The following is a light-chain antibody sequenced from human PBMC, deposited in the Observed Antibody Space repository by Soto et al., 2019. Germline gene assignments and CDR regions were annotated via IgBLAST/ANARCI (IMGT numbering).Light chain of an antibody. Sequence: IVVTLSPATLSVSPGERATLSCRASQSVSSSLAWYQQKPGQAPRRLIYGASTRATGIPARFSGSGSGTDFTLTISSLQPEDFAAYFCQQSYSTSPWTFGQGTKVDIK. CDR1: QSVSSS. J-gene: IGKJ1*01. V-gene: IGKV3-15*01. CDR2: GAS. CDR3: QQSYSTSPWT.